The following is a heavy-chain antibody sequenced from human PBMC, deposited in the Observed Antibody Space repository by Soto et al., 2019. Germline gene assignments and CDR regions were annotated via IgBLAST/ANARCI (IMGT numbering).Heavy chain of an antibody. CDR1: GFTFSSYW. V-gene: IGHV3-7*01. CDR3: ARSSGGDRAARPKY. Sequence: EVQLVESGGGLVQPGGSLRLSCAASGFTFSSYWMSWVRQAPGKGLEWVANIKQDGSEKYYVDSVKGRFTISRDNAKNSLYLQMNSLRAEDTAVYYCARSSGGDRAARPKYWGQGTLVTVSS. CDR2: IKQDGSEK. D-gene: IGHD6-6*01. J-gene: IGHJ4*02.